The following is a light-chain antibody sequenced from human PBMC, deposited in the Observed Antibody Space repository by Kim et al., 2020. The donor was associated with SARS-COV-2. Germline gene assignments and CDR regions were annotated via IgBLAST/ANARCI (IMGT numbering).Light chain of an antibody. Sequence: VSTGQTTRITSAGDKLGGKYTSWYQHKSGQSPVVVIYQDNKRTSGMTERFSSSSSGNTATLTISGTQPMDEAGYYCQTWDSTTVIFGGGTQLTVL. V-gene: IGLV3-1*01. CDR1: KLGGKY. J-gene: IGLJ2*01. CDR2: QDN. CDR3: QTWDSTTVI.